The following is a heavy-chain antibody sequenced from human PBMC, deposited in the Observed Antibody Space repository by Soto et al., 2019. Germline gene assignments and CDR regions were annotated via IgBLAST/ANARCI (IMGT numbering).Heavy chain of an antibody. CDR2: IYYSGST. Sequence: SETLSLTCTISGGSISSSNYYWGWIRQPPGKGLEWIGTIYYSGSTYYNPSPKSRVTISVDTSKNHFSLKLSSVTAADTAVYYCAIAAAGTRPFDYWGQGTLVTVSS. J-gene: IGHJ4*02. D-gene: IGHD6-13*01. CDR1: GGSISSSNYY. CDR3: AIAAAGTRPFDY. V-gene: IGHV4-39*02.